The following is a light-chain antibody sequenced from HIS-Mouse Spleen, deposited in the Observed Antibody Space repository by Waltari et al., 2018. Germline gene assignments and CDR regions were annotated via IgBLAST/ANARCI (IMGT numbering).Light chain of an antibody. J-gene: IGLJ2*01. CDR1: KLGDKY. V-gene: IGLV3-1*01. CDR3: QAWDSSTDVV. CDR2: QDS. Sequence: SYELTQPPSVSVSPGQTASITCSGDKLGDKYACWYQQKPGQSPVLVIYQDSKRPSGFPERLSGSNSGNTATLTISGTQAMDEADYYCQAWDSSTDVVFGGGTKLTVL.